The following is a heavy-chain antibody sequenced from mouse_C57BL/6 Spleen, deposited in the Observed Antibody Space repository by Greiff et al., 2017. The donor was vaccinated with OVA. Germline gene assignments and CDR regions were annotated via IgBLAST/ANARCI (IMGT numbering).Heavy chain of an antibody. CDR1: GFTFSDAW. CDR2: IRNKANNHAT. D-gene: IGHD2-4*01. V-gene: IGHV6-6*01. J-gene: IGHJ2*01. Sequence: EVKLEASGGGLVQPGGSMKLSCAASGFTFSDAWMAWVRQSPETGLEWVAEIRNKANNHATYYAVSVKGRFTISRDDSKSSVYLQMNSLRAEDTGIYYCTRGDYDGYFDYWGQGTTLTVSS. CDR3: TRGDYDGYFDY.